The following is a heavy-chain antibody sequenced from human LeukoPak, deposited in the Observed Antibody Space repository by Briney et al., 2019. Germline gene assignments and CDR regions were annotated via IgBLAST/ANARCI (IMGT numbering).Heavy chain of an antibody. V-gene: IGHV2-70*11. Sequence: SGPTLVNPTQTLTLTCTFSGFSLSTSGMCVSWIRQPPGKALEWLARIDWDDDKYYSTSLKTRLTTSKDTSKNQVVLTMTNMDPVDTATYYCARSQGLSSGWYVDYYYYMDVWGKGTTVTVSS. CDR1: GFSLSTSGMC. CDR2: IDWDDDK. J-gene: IGHJ6*03. CDR3: ARSQGLSSGWYVDYYYYMDV. D-gene: IGHD6-19*01.